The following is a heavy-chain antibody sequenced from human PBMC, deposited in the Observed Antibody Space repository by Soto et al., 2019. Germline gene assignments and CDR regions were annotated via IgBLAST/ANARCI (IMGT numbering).Heavy chain of an antibody. V-gene: IGHV4-59*01. Sequence: SETLSLTCTVSGGYISSYYWSWIRQHPGKGLEWIGYIYYSGSTNYNPSLKSRVTISVDTSKNQFSLKLSSVTAADTAVYYCARWNYDFWSGSPGRPAYWGQGTLVTVSS. D-gene: IGHD3-3*01. CDR2: IYYSGST. J-gene: IGHJ4*02. CDR3: ARWNYDFWSGSPGRPAY. CDR1: GGYISSYY.